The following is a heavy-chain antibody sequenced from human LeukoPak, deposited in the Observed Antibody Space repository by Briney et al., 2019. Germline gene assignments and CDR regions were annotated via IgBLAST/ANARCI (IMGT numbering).Heavy chain of an antibody. CDR1: GGSFSGYY. CDR3: AGGYRDSLKH. D-gene: IGHD5-24*01. Sequence: ASETLSLTCAVYGGSFSGYYWSWIRQPPGKGLEWIGEINHSGSTNYNPSLKSRVTISVDTSKNQFSLKLSSVTAADTAVYYCAGGYRDSLKHWGQGTLVTVSS. J-gene: IGHJ1*01. V-gene: IGHV4-34*01. CDR2: INHSGST.